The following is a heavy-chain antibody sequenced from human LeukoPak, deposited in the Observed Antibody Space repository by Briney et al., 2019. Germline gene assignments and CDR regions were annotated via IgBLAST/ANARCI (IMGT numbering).Heavy chain of an antibody. CDR1: GFTFSSYA. CDR3: ASEYYYDSSGYYPNSLNAFDI. Sequence: PGGSLRLSCAASGFTFSSYAMHWVRQAPGKGLEWVAVISYDGSNKYYADSVKGRFTISRDNSKNTLYLQMNSLRAEDTAVYYCASEYYYDSSGYYPNSLNAFDIWGQGTMVTVSS. CDR2: ISYDGSNK. V-gene: IGHV3-30*04. J-gene: IGHJ3*02. D-gene: IGHD3-22*01.